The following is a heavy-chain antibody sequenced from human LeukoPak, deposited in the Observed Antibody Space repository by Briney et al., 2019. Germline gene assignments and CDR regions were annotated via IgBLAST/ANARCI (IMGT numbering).Heavy chain of an antibody. Sequence: PSETLSLTCTVSGGSISSYYWSWVRQPPGKGLEWIGYIYYSGSTNYNPSLKSRVTISVEPSKNQFTLKLSSVTAADTAVYYCARQKADYYGSGSYLGAFDIWGQGTMVTVSS. CDR3: ARQKADYYGSGSYLGAFDI. J-gene: IGHJ3*02. V-gene: IGHV4-59*08. CDR2: IYYSGST. D-gene: IGHD3-10*01. CDR1: GGSISSYY.